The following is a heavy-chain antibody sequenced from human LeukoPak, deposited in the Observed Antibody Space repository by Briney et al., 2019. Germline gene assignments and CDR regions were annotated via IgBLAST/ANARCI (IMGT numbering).Heavy chain of an antibody. D-gene: IGHD1-26*01. V-gene: IGHV4-39*07. J-gene: IGHJ6*03. CDR1: GGSISSSSYY. Sequence: KPSETLSLTCTVSGGSISSSSYYWGWIRQPPGKGLEWIGSIYYSGSTYYNPSLKSRVTISVDTSKNQFSLKLSSVTAADTAVYYCARLVGAPTYYYYIDVWGKGTTVTVSS. CDR2: IYYSGST. CDR3: ARLVGAPTYYYYIDV.